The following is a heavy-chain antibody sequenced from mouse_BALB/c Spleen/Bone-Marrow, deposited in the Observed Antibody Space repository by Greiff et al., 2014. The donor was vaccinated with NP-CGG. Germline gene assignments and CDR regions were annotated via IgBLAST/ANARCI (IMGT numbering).Heavy chain of an antibody. CDR2: INPYNDGT. V-gene: IGHV1-14*01. CDR1: GYTFTSYV. Sequence: VQLKQSGPELVKPGASVKMSCKASGYTFTSYVMHWVKQKPGQGLEWIGYINPYNDGTKYNEKFKGKATLTSDKSSSTAYMELSSLTSEDSAVYYCARSLYGYDWYFDVWGAGTTVTVSP. CDR3: ARSLYGYDWYFDV. D-gene: IGHD2-2*01. J-gene: IGHJ1*01.